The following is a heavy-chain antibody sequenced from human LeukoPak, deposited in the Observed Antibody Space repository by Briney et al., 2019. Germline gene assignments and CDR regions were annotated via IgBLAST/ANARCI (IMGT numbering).Heavy chain of an antibody. CDR1: GDSISMHY. Sequence: SETLSLTCSVSGDSISMHYWSWIRQPPGKGLEWIGYIDHTGSTNYNPSLNSRVTISRDTSKNHFSLELSSVTAADTAVYYCARSSIYAYYFDYWGQGTLVTVSS. CDR3: ARSSIYAYYFDY. D-gene: IGHD5/OR15-5a*01. V-gene: IGHV4-59*11. CDR2: IDHTGST. J-gene: IGHJ4*02.